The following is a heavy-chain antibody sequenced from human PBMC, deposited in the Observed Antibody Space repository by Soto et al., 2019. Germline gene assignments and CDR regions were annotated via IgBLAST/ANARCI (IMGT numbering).Heavy chain of an antibody. CDR1: GYSFTNND. V-gene: IGHV1-8*01. CDR3: AKDRQYPRDWFDY. Sequence: ASVKVSCKASGYSFTNNDVSWVRQATGQGLECMGWMNPGSGDTGYAQKFQGRVTMTRXXXXAXXXMXLXXLRXDXTAIYYCAKDRQYPRDWFDYWGQGTLGTVAS. D-gene: IGHD3-9*01. CDR2: MNPGSGDT. J-gene: IGHJ4*02.